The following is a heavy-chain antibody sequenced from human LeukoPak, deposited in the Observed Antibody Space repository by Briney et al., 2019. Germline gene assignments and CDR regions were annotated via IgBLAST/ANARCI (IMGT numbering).Heavy chain of an antibody. CDR1: GFTFSSYW. Sequence: GGSLRLSCAASGFTFSSYWMGWVRQAPGKGLEWVAVISYDGSNEYYADSVKGRFTISRDNSKNTLYVQMSSLRPEDTAVYYCARAAGFETTMLRGVISYYGMDVWGQGTSVSVSS. J-gene: IGHJ6*02. CDR3: ARAAGFETTMLRGVISYYGMDV. V-gene: IGHV3-30*03. CDR2: ISYDGSNE. D-gene: IGHD3-10*01.